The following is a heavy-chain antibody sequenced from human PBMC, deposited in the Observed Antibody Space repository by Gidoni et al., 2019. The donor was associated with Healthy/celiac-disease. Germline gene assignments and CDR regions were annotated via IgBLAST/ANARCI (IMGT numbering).Heavy chain of an antibody. V-gene: IGHV1-69*06. Sequence: QVQLTQSGAEVKKPGSSVKVSCKASGGTFRSYAISWVRQAPGQGLEWMGGIIPIFGTANYAQKFQGRVTITADKSTSTAYMELSSLRSEDTAVYYCARDGSHYGEMLLLDYWGQGTLVTVSS. CDR1: GGTFRSYA. CDR2: IIPIFGTA. D-gene: IGHD4-17*01. CDR3: ARDGSHYGEMLLLDY. J-gene: IGHJ4*02.